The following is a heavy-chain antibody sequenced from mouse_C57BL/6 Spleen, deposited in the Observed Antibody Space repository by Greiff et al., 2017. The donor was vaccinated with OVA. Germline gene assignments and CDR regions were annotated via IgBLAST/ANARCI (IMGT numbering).Heavy chain of an antibody. Sequence: QVHVKQPGAELVKPGASVKLSCKASGYTFTSYWMHWVKQRPGRGLEWIGRIDPNSGGTKYNEKFKSKATLTVDKPSSTAYMQLSSLTSEDSAVYYCARSPPYSNYYAMDYWGQGTSVTVSS. J-gene: IGHJ4*01. CDR1: GYTFTSYW. CDR3: ARSPPYSNYYAMDY. CDR2: IDPNSGGT. V-gene: IGHV1-72*01. D-gene: IGHD2-5*01.